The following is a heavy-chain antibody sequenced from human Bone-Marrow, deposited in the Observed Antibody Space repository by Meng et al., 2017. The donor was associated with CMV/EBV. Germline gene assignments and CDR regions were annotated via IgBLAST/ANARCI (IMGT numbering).Heavy chain of an antibody. Sequence: SGFTFSSYGMPWVRQAPGKGLEWVAVISYDGSNKYYADSVKGRFTISRDNSKNTLYLQMNSLRAEDTAVYYCAKDRASGWTHWYFDLWGRGTLVTVSS. CDR3: AKDRASGWTHWYFDL. V-gene: IGHV3-30*18. J-gene: IGHJ2*01. CDR1: GFTFSSYG. CDR2: ISYDGSNK. D-gene: IGHD6-19*01.